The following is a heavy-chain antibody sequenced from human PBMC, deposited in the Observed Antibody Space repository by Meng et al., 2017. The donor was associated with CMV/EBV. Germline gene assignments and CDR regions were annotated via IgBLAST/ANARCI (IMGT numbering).Heavy chain of an antibody. Sequence: IQWGRQDPGQRLEWMGWINAGNGDTKSSQKFQGRLTITRDSSASTVYMELSSVRFEDTAVYYCARTRTYCASTSCYTGGYYFDYWGQGTLVTVSS. CDR3: ARTRTYCASTSCYTGGYYFDY. V-gene: IGHV1-3*01. CDR2: INAGNGDT. D-gene: IGHD2-2*02. J-gene: IGHJ4*02.